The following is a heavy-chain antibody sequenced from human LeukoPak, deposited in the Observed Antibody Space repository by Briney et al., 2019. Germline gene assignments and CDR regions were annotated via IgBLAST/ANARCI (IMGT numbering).Heavy chain of an antibody. Sequence: HAGASLRLSCAASGFTFSSYAMSWVRQAPGKGLEWVSAISGSGGSTYYADSVKGRFTISRDNSKNTLYLQMNSLRAEDTAVYYCAKDGYCSGGSCYSVDAFDIWGQGTMVTVSS. CDR3: AKDGYCSGGSCYSVDAFDI. V-gene: IGHV3-23*01. D-gene: IGHD2-15*01. CDR1: GFTFSSYA. CDR2: ISGSGGST. J-gene: IGHJ3*02.